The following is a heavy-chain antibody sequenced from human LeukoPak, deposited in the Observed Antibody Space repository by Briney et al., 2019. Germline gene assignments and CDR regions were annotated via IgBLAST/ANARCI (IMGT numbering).Heavy chain of an antibody. D-gene: IGHD6-19*01. CDR3: ARYSSGLVDY. Sequence: ASVKVSCKASGGTFSSYAISWVRQAPGQGLEWMGRIIPILGIANYAQKFQGRVTITADKSTSTAYMELSSLRSDDTAVYYCARYSSGLVDYWGQGTLVTVSS. J-gene: IGHJ4*02. V-gene: IGHV1-69*04. CDR1: GGTFSSYA. CDR2: IIPILGIA.